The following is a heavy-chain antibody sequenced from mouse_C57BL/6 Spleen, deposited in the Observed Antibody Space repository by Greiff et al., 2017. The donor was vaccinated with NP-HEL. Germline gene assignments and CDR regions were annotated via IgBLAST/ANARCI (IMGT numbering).Heavy chain of an antibody. CDR2: ISYSGST. Sequence: EVKLQESGPGLAKPSQPLSLTCSVTGYSITSDYWNWIRKFPGNKLEYMGYISYSGSTYYNPSLKSRISITRDTSKNQYYLQLNSVTTEDTATYYCARSELGRNYAMDYWGQGTSVTVSS. V-gene: IGHV3-8*01. D-gene: IGHD4-1*01. CDR1: GYSITSDY. CDR3: ARSELGRNYAMDY. J-gene: IGHJ4*01.